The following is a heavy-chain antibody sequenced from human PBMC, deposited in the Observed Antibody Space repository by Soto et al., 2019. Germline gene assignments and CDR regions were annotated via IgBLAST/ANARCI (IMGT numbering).Heavy chain of an antibody. CDR3: ARERLDYYDSSGFMFDY. V-gene: IGHV1-3*01. J-gene: IGHJ4*02. D-gene: IGHD3-22*01. Sequence: ASVKVSCKASGYTFTSYAMHWVRQAPGQRLEWMGWINAGNGNTKYSQKFQGRVTITRDTSASTAYMELSSLRSEDTAVYYCARERLDYYDSSGFMFDYWGQGTLVTVSS. CDR1: GYTFTSYA. CDR2: INAGNGNT.